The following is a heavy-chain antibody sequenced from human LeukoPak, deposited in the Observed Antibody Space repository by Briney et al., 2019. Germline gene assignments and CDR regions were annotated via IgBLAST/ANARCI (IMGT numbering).Heavy chain of an antibody. V-gene: IGHV3-30-3*01. CDR2: ISYDGSNK. CDR3: TRLLAGSAFDP. CDR1: GFTFSSYA. J-gene: IGHJ5*02. Sequence: PGGSLRLSCAASGFTFSSYAMHWVRQAPGKGLEWVAVISYDGSNKYYADSVKGRFTISRDNSKNTLYLQMNSLRAEDTAVYYCTRLLAGSAFDPRGQGTLVTVSS.